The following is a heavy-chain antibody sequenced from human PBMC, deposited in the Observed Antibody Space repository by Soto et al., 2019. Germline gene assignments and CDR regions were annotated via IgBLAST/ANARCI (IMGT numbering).Heavy chain of an antibody. V-gene: IGHV3-53*04. CDR2: IYSGGST. Sequence: GSLRLSCAASGFTVSSNYMSWVRQAPGKGLEWVSVIYSGGSTYYADSVKGRFTISRHNSKNTLYLQMNSLRAEDTAVYYCARDAYSGYGSFDYWGQGTLVTVSP. D-gene: IGHD5-12*01. CDR3: ARDAYSGYGSFDY. CDR1: GFTVSSNY. J-gene: IGHJ4*02.